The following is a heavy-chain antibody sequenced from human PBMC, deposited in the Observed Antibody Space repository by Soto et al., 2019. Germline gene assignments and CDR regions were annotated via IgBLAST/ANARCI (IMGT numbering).Heavy chain of an antibody. CDR2: ITGSGGST. J-gene: IGHJ6*02. D-gene: IGHD3-3*01. V-gene: IGHV3-23*01. Sequence: GGSLRLSFEASGFTFSSYAMSWVRQAPGKGLEWVSSITGSGGSTYYADSVKGRFTISRDNSKNTLYLQMNSLRAEDTAVYYCAKDLSGSSGYFLFYYYYGMDVWGQGTTVTVSS. CDR1: GFTFSSYA. CDR3: AKDLSGSSGYFLFYYYYGMDV.